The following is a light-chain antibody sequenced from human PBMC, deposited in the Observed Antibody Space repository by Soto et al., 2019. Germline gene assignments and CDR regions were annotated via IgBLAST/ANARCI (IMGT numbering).Light chain of an antibody. V-gene: IGLV2-8*01. CDR3: FSYAGGNKV. Sequence: QSALTQPPSASGSPGQSVTISCTGASSDVGAYNSVSWYQQHPGKAPKLMIYEVTKRPSGVPDRFSGSKSGNTASLTVSGLQAEDEADYYCFSYAGGNKVFGTGTKLTVL. CDR1: SSDVGAYNS. J-gene: IGLJ1*01. CDR2: EVT.